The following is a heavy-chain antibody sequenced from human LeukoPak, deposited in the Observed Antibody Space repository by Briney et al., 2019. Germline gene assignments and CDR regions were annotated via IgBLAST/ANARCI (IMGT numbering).Heavy chain of an antibody. Sequence: SETLSLTCAVSGGSISSGGYSWSWIRQPPGKGLEWIGYIYHSGSTYYNPSLKSRVTISVDRSKNQFSLKLSSVTAADTAVYYCARVGGSHIDYWGQGTLVTVSS. CDR2: IYHSGST. D-gene: IGHD3-16*01. CDR3: ARVGGSHIDY. CDR1: GGSISSGGYS. V-gene: IGHV4-30-2*01. J-gene: IGHJ4*02.